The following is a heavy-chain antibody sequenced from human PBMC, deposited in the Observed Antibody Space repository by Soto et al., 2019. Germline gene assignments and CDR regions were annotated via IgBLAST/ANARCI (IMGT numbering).Heavy chain of an antibody. J-gene: IGHJ4*02. D-gene: IGHD5-12*01. CDR2: IYYSGST. CDR3: AREPISGYARPF. V-gene: IGHV4-31*03. CDR1: GCSISSGGYY. Sequence: SETLSLTCTFSGCSISSGGYYWSWIRQHPGKGLEWIGYIYYSGSTYYNPSLKSRVTISVDTSKNQFSLKLSSVTAADTAVYYCAREPISGYARPFWGQGTLVTVSS.